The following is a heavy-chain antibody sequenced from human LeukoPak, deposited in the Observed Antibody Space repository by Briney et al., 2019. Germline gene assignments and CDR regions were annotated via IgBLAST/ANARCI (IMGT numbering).Heavy chain of an antibody. CDR1: GFTFSSYA. Sequence: GGSLRLSCAASGFTFSSYAMHWARQAPGKGLEWVAVISYDGSNKYYADSVKGRFTISRDNSKNTLYLQMNSLRAEDTAVYYCARPLSTPLDAFDIWGQGTMVTVSS. CDR3: ARPLSTPLDAFDI. J-gene: IGHJ3*02. V-gene: IGHV3-30-3*01. CDR2: ISYDGSNK. D-gene: IGHD2-2*01.